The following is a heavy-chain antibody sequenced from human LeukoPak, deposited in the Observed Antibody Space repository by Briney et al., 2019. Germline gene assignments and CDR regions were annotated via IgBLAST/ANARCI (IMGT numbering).Heavy chain of an antibody. D-gene: IGHD2-21*02. V-gene: IGHV4-39*01. Sequence: SETLSLTCTVSGGSISSSSYYWGWIRQPPGKGLEWIGSIYYSGSTYYNPSLKSRVTISVDTSKNQFSLKLSSVTAADTAAYYCASLVVVTAILDYWGQGTLVTVSS. J-gene: IGHJ4*02. CDR1: GGSISSSSYY. CDR3: ASLVVVTAILDY. CDR2: IYYSGST.